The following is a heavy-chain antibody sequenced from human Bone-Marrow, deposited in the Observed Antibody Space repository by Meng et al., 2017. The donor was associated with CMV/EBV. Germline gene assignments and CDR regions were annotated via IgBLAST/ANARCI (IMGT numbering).Heavy chain of an antibody. J-gene: IGHJ6*02. D-gene: IGHD6-19*01. CDR2: IIPMFGTR. CDR1: GGILNNCA. V-gene: IGHV1-69*05. CDR3: ARGLYQWLTRGGGFYYDGMDV. Sequence: SVKVSCKAFGGILNNCAISWVRQAPGQGLEWVGGIIPMFGTRNYAQKFQGRVTITTHEPMNIVYMQLSSLSSEDTAVYYCARGLYQWLTRGGGFYYDGMDVWGQGTMVTVSS.